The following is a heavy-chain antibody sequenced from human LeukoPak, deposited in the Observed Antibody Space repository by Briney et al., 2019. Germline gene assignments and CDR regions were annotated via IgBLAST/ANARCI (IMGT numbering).Heavy chain of an antibody. CDR2: ISYDGSNK. CDR3: ASSGVRWELPAAMMGWFDP. CDR1: GFTFSSYA. J-gene: IGHJ5*02. V-gene: IGHV3-30*01. Sequence: GRSLRLSCAASGFTFSSYAMHWVRQAPGKGLEWVAVISYDGSNKYYADSVKGRFTISRDNSKNTLYLQMNSLRAEDTAVYYCASSGVRWELPAAMMGWFDPWGQGTLVTVSS. D-gene: IGHD2-2*01.